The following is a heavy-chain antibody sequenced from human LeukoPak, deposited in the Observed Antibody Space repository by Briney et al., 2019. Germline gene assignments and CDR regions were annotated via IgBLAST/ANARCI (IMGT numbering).Heavy chain of an antibody. D-gene: IGHD3-9*01. J-gene: IGHJ4*02. CDR3: ARGVRYFDWSLDY. CDR2: IYYSGST. Sequence: PSETLSLTCTVSGGSISSGDYYWSWIRQPPGKGLEWIGYIYYSGSTYYNPSLKSRVTISVDTSKNQFSLKLSSVTAADTAVYYCARGVRYFDWSLDYWGQGTLVTVSS. CDR1: GGSISSGDYY. V-gene: IGHV4-30-4*01.